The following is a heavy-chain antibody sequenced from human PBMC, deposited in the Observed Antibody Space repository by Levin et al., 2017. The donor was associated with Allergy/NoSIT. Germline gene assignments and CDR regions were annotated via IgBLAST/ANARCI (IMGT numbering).Heavy chain of an antibody. J-gene: IGHJ3*01. CDR2: IRPGSDAT. CDR3: GRDGHYDSRGFRDDAFDL. D-gene: IGHD3-22*01. CDR1: GFTFSTYA. Sequence: AGGSLRLSCAASGFTFSTYAMNWVRQAPGKGLEWVAYIRPGSDATHYADSVTGRFTISRDNAKNSLYLQMHSLRDEDTAVYYCGRDGHYDSRGFRDDAFDLWGQGTMVTVSS. V-gene: IGHV3-48*02.